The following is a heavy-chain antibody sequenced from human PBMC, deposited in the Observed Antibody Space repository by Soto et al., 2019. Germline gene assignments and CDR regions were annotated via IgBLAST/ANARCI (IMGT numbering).Heavy chain of an antibody. CDR1: GGSFSGYY. CDR2: INHSGST. Sequence: SETLSLTCAVYGGSFSGYYWSWIRQPPGKGLEWIGEINHSGSTNYNPSLKSLVTISVDTSKNQFSLKLSSVTAADTAVYYCARKPARGVIRGWFDPWGQGTLVTSPQ. D-gene: IGHD3-10*01. J-gene: IGHJ5*02. V-gene: IGHV4-34*01. CDR3: ARKPARGVIRGWFDP.